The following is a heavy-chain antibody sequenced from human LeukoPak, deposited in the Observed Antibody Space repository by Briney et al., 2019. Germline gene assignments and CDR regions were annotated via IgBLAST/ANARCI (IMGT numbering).Heavy chain of an antibody. CDR3: ARGSAAGRVFDY. CDR2: IYHSGST. J-gene: IGHJ4*02. CDR1: GYSISSGYY. V-gene: IGHV4-38-2*02. Sequence: SETLSLTCTVSGYSISSGYYWGWIRQPPGKGLEWIGSIYHSGSTNYNPSLKSRVTISVDKSKNQFSLKLSSVTAADTAVYYCARGSAAGRVFDYWGQGTLVTVSS. D-gene: IGHD6-19*01.